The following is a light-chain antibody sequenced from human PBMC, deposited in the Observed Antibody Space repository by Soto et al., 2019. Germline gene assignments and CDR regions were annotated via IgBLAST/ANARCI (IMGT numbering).Light chain of an antibody. CDR3: RQYNNWPPWT. J-gene: IGKJ1*01. Sequence: EIVMTQSPATLSVSPGERATLSCRASQSVSTNLAWYQQKPGQAPRLLFYGASTRATGIPARFSGSGSGTEFTLTISSLQSEDFAVYYCRQYNNWPPWTFGQGTKVEI. CDR1: QSVSTN. V-gene: IGKV3-15*01. CDR2: GAS.